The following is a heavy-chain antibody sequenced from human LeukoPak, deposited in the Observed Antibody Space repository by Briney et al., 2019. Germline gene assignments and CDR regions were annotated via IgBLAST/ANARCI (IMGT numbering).Heavy chain of an antibody. CDR1: GFTFSSYG. D-gene: IGHD3-10*01. Sequence: PGGSLRLSCAASGFTFSSYGMHWVRQAPGKGLEWVAVISYDGSNKYYADSVKGRFSISRDNSKNTLSLEMNSLRPEDTAVYYCAREGLDSGSHFSAWFDPWGQGTLVTVSS. CDR3: AREGLDSGSHFSAWFDP. V-gene: IGHV3-30*03. CDR2: ISYDGSNK. J-gene: IGHJ5*02.